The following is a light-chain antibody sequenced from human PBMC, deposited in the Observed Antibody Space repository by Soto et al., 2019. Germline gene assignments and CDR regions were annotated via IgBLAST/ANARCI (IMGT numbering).Light chain of an antibody. V-gene: IGKV3-15*01. CDR1: QSVRSN. CDR2: GAS. CDR3: QQYNTWPPIT. Sequence: EILWTQPPSTLSLSPRERVTLSCSSSQSVRSNLAWYQQKPGQAPRLLIYGASTRATGLPARFSGSGSGTDFTLTISSLQSEDFAVYYCQQYNTWPPITFGQGTRLEIK. J-gene: IGKJ5*01.